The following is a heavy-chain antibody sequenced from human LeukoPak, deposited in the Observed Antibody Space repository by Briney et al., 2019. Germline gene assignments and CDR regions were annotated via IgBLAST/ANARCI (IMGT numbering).Heavy chain of an antibody. CDR2: INHSGST. CDR3: ARLSTVTTPRDY. CDR1: GGSITTYY. D-gene: IGHD4-17*01. J-gene: IGHJ4*02. Sequence: KTSETLSLTCTVSGGSITTYYWSWIRQPPGKGLEWIGEINHSGSTNYNPSLKSRVTISVDTSKNQFSLKLSSVTAADTAVYYCARLSTVTTPRDYWGQGTLVTVSS. V-gene: IGHV4-34*01.